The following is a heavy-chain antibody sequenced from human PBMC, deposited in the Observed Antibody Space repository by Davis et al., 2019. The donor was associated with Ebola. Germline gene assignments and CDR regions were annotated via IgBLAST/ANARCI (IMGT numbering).Heavy chain of an antibody. Sequence: GGSLRLSCAASGFTFSSYAMHWVRQAPGKGLEWVAVISYDGSNKYYADSVKGRFTISRDNAKNSLYLQMNSLRDEDTAVYYCARDWGATDIWGQGAMVTVSS. CDR1: GFTFSSYA. CDR2: ISYDGSNK. D-gene: IGHD1-26*01. J-gene: IGHJ3*02. CDR3: ARDWGATDI. V-gene: IGHV3-30-3*01.